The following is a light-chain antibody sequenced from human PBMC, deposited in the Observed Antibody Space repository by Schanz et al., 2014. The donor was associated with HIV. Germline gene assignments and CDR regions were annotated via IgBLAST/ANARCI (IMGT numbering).Light chain of an antibody. CDR1: QGINNY. CDR3: QQYYSYPYT. CDR2: AAS. V-gene: IGKV1-17*03. J-gene: IGKJ2*01. Sequence: DIQMTQSPSAMSASVGDRVTITCRASQGINNYLAWFQQKPGKVPQRLIYAASSLQSGVPSRFSGSGSGTEFTLTISGLQPDDFATYYCQQYYSYPYTFGQGTKLDI.